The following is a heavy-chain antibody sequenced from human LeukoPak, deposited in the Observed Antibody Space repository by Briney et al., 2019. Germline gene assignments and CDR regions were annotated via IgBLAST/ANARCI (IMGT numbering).Heavy chain of an antibody. CDR1: GYTFTSYH. CDR2: INPSGGST. D-gene: IGHD3-22*01. CDR3: ARGHVSRRYYDSTDYLDWFDP. Sequence: GASVKVSCKASGYTFTSYHMHWVRQAPGQGLEWMGIINPSGGSTNYAQKLQGRVTMTRDTSTSTVYMEMSSLRSEDTAVYYCARGHVSRRYYDSTDYLDWFDPWGQGTLVTVSS. J-gene: IGHJ5*02. V-gene: IGHV1-46*04.